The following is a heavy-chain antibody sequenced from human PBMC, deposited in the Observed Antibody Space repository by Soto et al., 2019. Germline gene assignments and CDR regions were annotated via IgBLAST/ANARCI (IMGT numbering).Heavy chain of an antibody. Sequence: EVQLLESGGGLVQPGGSLRLSCAASGFTVSSYAMSWVRQAPGKGLEWVSAISGSGGSTYYADSVKGRFTISRDNSKNTLYLQMNSLRAEDTAVYYCAKCDDFWSGTFDYWGQGTLVTVSS. V-gene: IGHV3-23*01. CDR1: GFTVSSYA. CDR3: AKCDDFWSGTFDY. CDR2: ISGSGGST. J-gene: IGHJ4*02. D-gene: IGHD3-3*01.